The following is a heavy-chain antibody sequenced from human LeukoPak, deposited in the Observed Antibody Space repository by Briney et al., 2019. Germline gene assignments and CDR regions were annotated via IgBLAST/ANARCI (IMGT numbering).Heavy chain of an antibody. V-gene: IGHV4-30-4*08. CDR2: IYYSGST. J-gene: IGHJ4*02. Sequence: SQTLSLTCTVSGGSISSGDYYWSWIRQPPGKGLEWIGYIYYSGSTYYNPSLKSRVTISVDTSKNQFSLKLSPVTAADTAVYYCASYKSRDGYNSDYFDYWGQGTLVTVSS. CDR3: ASYKSRDGYNSDYFDY. D-gene: IGHD5-24*01. CDR1: GGSISSGDYY.